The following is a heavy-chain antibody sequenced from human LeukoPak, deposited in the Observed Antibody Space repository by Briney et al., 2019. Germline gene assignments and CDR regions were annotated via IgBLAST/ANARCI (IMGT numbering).Heavy chain of an antibody. J-gene: IGHJ4*02. D-gene: IGHD3-22*01. CDR2: IRYDGSNK. CDR3: AKDPTHYRVWDYYETIGLSY. V-gene: IGHV3-30*02. Sequence: QAGGSLRLSCAASGFTFSSYGMHWVRQAPGKGLEWVTFIRYDGSNKYYADSVKGRFTIFRDNSKNTLNLHMNSLRAEDTAVYYWAKDPTHYRVWDYYETIGLSYWGQGTLVTVSP. CDR1: GFTFSSYG.